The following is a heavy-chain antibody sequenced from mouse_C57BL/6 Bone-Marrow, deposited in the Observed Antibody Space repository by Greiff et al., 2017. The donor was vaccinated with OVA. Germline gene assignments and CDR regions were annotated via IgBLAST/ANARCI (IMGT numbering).Heavy chain of an antibody. CDR2: ISDGGSYT. D-gene: IGHD3-3*01. CDR1: GFTFSSYA. J-gene: IGHJ3*01. Sequence: EVKLVESGGGLVKPGGSLKLSCAASGFTFSSYAMYWVRQTPEKRLEWVATISDGGSYTYYQDNVKGRFTISRDNAKNNPYMQMSHLKSEDTAMYYCARRGDLFSYWGQGTLVTLSA. CDR3: ARRGDLFSY. V-gene: IGHV5-4*03.